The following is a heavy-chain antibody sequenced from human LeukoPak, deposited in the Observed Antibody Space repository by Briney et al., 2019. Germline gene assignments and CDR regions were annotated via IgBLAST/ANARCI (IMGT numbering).Heavy chain of an antibody. V-gene: IGHV4-61*02. CDR3: ARDWLGYGYGTFDI. CDR2: IYTSGST. Sequence: SETLSLTCTVSGGSISSGSYYWSWIRQPAGKGLEWIGRIYTSGSTNYNPSLKSRVTISVDTSKNQFSLKLSSVTAADTAVYYCARDWLGYGYGTFDIWGQGTMVTVSS. J-gene: IGHJ3*02. D-gene: IGHD5-18*01. CDR1: GGSISSGSYY.